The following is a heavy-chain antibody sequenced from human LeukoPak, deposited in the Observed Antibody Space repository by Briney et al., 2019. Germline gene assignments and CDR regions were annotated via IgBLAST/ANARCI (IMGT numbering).Heavy chain of an antibody. Sequence: GGSLRLSCAASGFTFSSYSMNWVRQAPGKGLEWVSSISSSSSYIYYADSVKGRFTISRGNAKNSLYLQMNSLRAEDTAVYYCARYGDYYGSGRTRYGMDVWGQGTTVTVSS. CDR2: ISSSSSYI. J-gene: IGHJ6*02. V-gene: IGHV3-21*01. D-gene: IGHD3-10*01. CDR1: GFTFSSYS. CDR3: ARYGDYYGSGRTRYGMDV.